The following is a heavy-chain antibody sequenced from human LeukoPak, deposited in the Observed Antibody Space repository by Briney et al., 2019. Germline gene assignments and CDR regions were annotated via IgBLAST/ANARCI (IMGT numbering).Heavy chain of an antibody. J-gene: IGHJ4*02. D-gene: IGHD3-3*01. Sequence: SETLSLTCTVSGGSISSYYWSWIRQPPGKRLEWIGHIYYSGSTNYNPSLKSRVPIPVDTSKNQFSLKLSSLTAADTAVYHCASRSSIWSGYQDTLSYFDSWGQGTLVTVSS. CDR1: GGSISSYY. V-gene: IGHV4-59*01. CDR3: ASRSSIWSGYQDTLSYFDS. CDR2: IYYSGST.